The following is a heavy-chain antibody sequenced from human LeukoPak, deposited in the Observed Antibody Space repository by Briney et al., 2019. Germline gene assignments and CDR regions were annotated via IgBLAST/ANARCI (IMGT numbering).Heavy chain of an antibody. Sequence: SETLSLTCAVYGGSFSGYYWSWIRQPPGKGLEWIGEINHSGSTNYNPSLKSRVTISVDTSKNQFSLKLSSVTAADTAVYYCASSTVATRGHYWGQGTLVTVSS. V-gene: IGHV4-34*01. CDR1: GGSFSGYY. CDR3: ASSTVATRGHY. J-gene: IGHJ4*02. D-gene: IGHD4-23*01. CDR2: INHSGST.